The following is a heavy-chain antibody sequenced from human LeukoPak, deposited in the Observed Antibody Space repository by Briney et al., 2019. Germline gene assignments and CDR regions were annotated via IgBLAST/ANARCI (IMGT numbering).Heavy chain of an antibody. J-gene: IGHJ4*02. Sequence: QPGGSLRLSCAASRFTFDDYAMHWVRQAPGKGLEWVSLISRDGYSTYYADSVKGRFTISRDNSRDTLYLQMNSLRAEDTAVYYCAKGYYDYVWGSYYFDYWGQGTLVTVSS. CDR2: ISRDGYST. V-gene: IGHV3-43*02. D-gene: IGHD3-16*01. CDR1: RFTFDDYA. CDR3: AKGYYDYVWGSYYFDY.